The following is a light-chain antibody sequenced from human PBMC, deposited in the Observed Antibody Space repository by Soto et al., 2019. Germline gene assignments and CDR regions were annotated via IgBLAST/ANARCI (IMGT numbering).Light chain of an antibody. CDR3: QAWDSSTRYV. J-gene: IGLJ1*01. Sequence: SYELTQPPSVSVSRGQTASITCSGDELGDKDVCWYQQKPGQSPVLLIYRDTKRPSGIPERFSGSNSGNAATLTISGTMPMDEAAYFCQAWDSSTRYVCGAGTKLTVL. CDR1: ELGDKD. CDR2: RDT. V-gene: IGLV3-1*01.